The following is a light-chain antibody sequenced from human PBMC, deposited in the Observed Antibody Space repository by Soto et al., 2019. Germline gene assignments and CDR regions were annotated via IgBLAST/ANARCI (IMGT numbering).Light chain of an antibody. V-gene: IGLV1-51*01. J-gene: IGLJ1*01. CDR2: DNN. Sequence: QSVLTQPPSVSAAPGQKVTISCSGSSSNIGNNYVSWYQQFPGTAPKLLIYDNNKRPSRIPDRFSGSKSGTSATLGITGLQTGDEADYYCGTWDSSLSAFYVFGTGTKLTVL. CDR3: GTWDSSLSAFYV. CDR1: SSNIGNNY.